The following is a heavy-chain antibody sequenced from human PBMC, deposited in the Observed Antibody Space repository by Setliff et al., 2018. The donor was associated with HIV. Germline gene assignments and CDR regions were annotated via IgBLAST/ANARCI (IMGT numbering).Heavy chain of an antibody. CDR3: SRGSSWEDYYYYYIDV. CDR1: GGSISSYY. V-gene: IGHV4-59*01. Sequence: NPSETLSLTCTVSGGSISSYYWSWIRQPPGKGLEWIGYIYYSGSTNYNPSLKSRVTISVDTSKNQFSLKLSAVTAADTAVYYCSRGSSWEDYYYYYIDVWGKGTTVTVSS. J-gene: IGHJ6*03. D-gene: IGHD6-13*01. CDR2: IYYSGST.